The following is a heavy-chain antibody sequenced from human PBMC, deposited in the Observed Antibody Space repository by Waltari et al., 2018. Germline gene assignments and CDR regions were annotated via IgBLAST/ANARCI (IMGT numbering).Heavy chain of an antibody. J-gene: IGHJ4*02. CDR3: ARDGSGWYS. Sequence: QLQLQESGPGLVKPSETLSLTCTVSGGSISSSSYYWGWIRQPPGKGLEWIGSIYYRGRTYYNPSLKSRVTISVDTSKNQFSRKLSSVTAADTAVYYWARDGSGWYSWGQGTLVTVSS. D-gene: IGHD6-19*01. CDR1: GGSISSSSYY. V-gene: IGHV4-39*07. CDR2: IYYRGRT.